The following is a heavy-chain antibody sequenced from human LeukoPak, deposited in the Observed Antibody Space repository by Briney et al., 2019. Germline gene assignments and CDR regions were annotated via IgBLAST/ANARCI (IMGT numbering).Heavy chain of an antibody. J-gene: IGHJ2*01. CDR3: ARSNLGSNWYLDL. CDR1: GYSISSGHY. D-gene: IGHD4/OR15-4a*01. CDR2: IYHSGST. V-gene: IGHV4-38-2*01. Sequence: PSETLSLTCAVSGYSISSGHYWGWIRQPPGKGLEWIGSIYHSGSTYNPSLKSRVTISVDTSKNQFSLKLSSVTAADTAVYYCARSNLGSNWYLDLWGRGTLVTVSS.